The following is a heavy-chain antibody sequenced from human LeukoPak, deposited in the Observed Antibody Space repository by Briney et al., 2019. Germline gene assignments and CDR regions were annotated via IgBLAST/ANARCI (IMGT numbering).Heavy chain of an antibody. CDR2: ISSSSSTI. D-gene: IGHD6-19*01. Sequence: GGSLRLSCAASGFTFSSYSMNWVRQAPGKGLEWVSYISSSSSTIYYADSVKGRFTISRDNAKNSLFLQMNSLRAEDTAVYYCARGNLFSGWYDIYYFDYWGQGTLVTVSS. J-gene: IGHJ4*02. CDR3: ARGNLFSGWYDIYYFDY. CDR1: GFTFSSYS. V-gene: IGHV3-48*01.